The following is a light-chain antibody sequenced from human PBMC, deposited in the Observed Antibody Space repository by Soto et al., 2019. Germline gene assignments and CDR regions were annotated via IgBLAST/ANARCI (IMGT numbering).Light chain of an antibody. CDR2: GAS. CDR1: QSLSTDY. CDR3: QQYGSSPST. Sequence: DIVLTQSPGTLSLSPGERATLSCWASQSLSTDYLAWYQQKPGQPPRLLIYGASSRAIGIPDRFSGSGSGTDFTLTISRLEPEDFAVYYCQQYGSSPSTFGQGTKLEIK. V-gene: IGKV3-20*01. J-gene: IGKJ2*01.